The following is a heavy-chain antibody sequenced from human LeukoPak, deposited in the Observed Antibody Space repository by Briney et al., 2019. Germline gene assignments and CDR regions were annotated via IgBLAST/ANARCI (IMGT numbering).Heavy chain of an antibody. V-gene: IGHV4-34*01. CDR1: GGSVSGYL. CDR2: ISSGGNS. J-gene: IGHJ3*02. CDR3: ARHQRGNSDAFDI. Sequence: SETLSLTCAVYGGSVSGYLWTWIRQSPGKGLEWIGEISSGGNSNDNPSLKSRVTISVDTSKNQFSLKLSSVTAADTAVYYCARHQRGNSDAFDIWGQGTMVTVSS. D-gene: IGHD4-23*01.